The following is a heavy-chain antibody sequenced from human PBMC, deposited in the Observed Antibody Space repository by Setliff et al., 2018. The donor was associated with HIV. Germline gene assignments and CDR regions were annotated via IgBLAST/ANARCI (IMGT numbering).Heavy chain of an antibody. CDR2: IYYSGST. V-gene: IGHV4-61*01. CDR3: ARGAELLWFGELHNIPYFDY. Sequence: PSETLSLTCTVSGGSISSGSYYWSWIRQPPGKGLEWIGYIYYSGSTTYNPSLKSRVTISVDTSKNQFSLKLSSVTAADTAVYYCARGAELLWFGELHNIPYFDYWGQGTLVTVSS. D-gene: IGHD3-10*01. J-gene: IGHJ4*02. CDR1: GGSISSGSYY.